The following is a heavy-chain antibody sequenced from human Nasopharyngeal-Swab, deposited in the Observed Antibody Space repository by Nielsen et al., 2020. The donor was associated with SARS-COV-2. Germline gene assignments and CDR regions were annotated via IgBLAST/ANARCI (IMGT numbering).Heavy chain of an antibody. D-gene: IGHD1-26*01. CDR1: GFTFSSYA. J-gene: IGHJ4*02. CDR2: ISGSGGST. V-gene: IGHV3-23*01. CDR3: AKDRTPGIVGGRGFDY. Sequence: GGSLRLSCAASGFTFSSYAMSWVRQAPGKGLEWVSAISGSGGSTYYADSVKGRFTISRDNSKNTLYLQMNSLRAEDTAVYYCAKDRTPGIVGGRGFDYWGQGTLATVSS.